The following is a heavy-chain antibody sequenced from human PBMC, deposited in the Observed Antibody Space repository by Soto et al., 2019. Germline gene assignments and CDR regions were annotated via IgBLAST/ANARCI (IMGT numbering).Heavy chain of an antibody. CDR1: GGSISSSY. D-gene: IGHD6-19*01. CDR2: IYYSGST. J-gene: IGHJ4*02. Sequence: SETLSLTCTVSGGSISSSYWSWIRQPPGKGLEWIGYIYYSGSTNYNPSLKSRVTISVDTAKNQLSLKLSSVTAADTAVYYCARQPVAGWVFDYWGQGTLVTVSS. CDR3: ARQPVAGWVFDY. V-gene: IGHV4-59*01.